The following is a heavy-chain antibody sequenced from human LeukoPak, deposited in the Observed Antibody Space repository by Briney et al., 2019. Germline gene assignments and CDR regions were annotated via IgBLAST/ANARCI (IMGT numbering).Heavy chain of an antibody. Sequence: GGSLRLSCAASGFTFTNYWMTWVRQVPGKALEWVANIHKAGSESYYVDSVKGRFAISRDNAKNSLYLQLSSLRVEDTAVYYCARVGAWELQRVFEYWGQGTLVTVSS. V-gene: IGHV3-7*01. CDR1: GFTFTNYW. J-gene: IGHJ4*02. CDR3: ARVGAWELQRVFEY. D-gene: IGHD1-26*01. CDR2: IHKAGSES.